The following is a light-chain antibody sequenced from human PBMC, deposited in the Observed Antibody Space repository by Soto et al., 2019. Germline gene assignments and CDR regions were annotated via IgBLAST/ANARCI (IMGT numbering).Light chain of an antibody. Sequence: EIVMTQSPATLSVSPGERVTLSCRASQSVSNNLACYQQKPGQAPRLLIYAASTRATGLPARFSGSGSGTQFTLTISSLQSEDFAVYYCQQYNNWPPLTFGGGTKVEIK. J-gene: IGKJ4*01. V-gene: IGKV3-15*01. CDR2: AAS. CDR1: QSVSNN. CDR3: QQYNNWPPLT.